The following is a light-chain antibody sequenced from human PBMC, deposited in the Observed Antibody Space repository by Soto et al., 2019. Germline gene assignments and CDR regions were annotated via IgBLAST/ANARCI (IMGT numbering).Light chain of an antibody. Sequence: EIVLTQSPGTLSLSPGERATLSCRASQSVSSSYLAWYQQKPGQAPRLLIYGASSRAPGIPDRFSGSGSGTDFTLTISRLEPEDFEVYYCQQYGSSRTFGQGTKV. J-gene: IGKJ1*01. CDR1: QSVSSSY. CDR3: QQYGSSRT. CDR2: GAS. V-gene: IGKV3-20*01.